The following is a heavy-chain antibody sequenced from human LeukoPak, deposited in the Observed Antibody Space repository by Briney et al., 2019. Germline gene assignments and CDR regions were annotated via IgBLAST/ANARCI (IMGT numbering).Heavy chain of an antibody. V-gene: IGHV3-48*01. CDR2: FSSSSSTI. J-gene: IGHJ4*02. D-gene: IGHD3-10*01. Sequence: PGGSLRLSCAASGFTFSSYSMNWVRQAPGKGLEWVSYFSSSSSTIYYADSVKGRFTISRDNAKNSLYLQMNSLRAEDTAVYYCARDRRSGSYGGMFDYWGQGTLVTVSS. CDR3: ARDRRSGSYGGMFDY. CDR1: GFTFSSYS.